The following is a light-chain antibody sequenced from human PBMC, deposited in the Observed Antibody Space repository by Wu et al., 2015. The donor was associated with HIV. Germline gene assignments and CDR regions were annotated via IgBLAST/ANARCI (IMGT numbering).Light chain of an antibody. V-gene: IGKV3-15*01. J-gene: IGKJ4*01. CDR1: QSVTMN. Sequence: SCRASQSVTMNYLSWYQQRPGQAPRLLIYAASTRATGVPARFSGGGSGTEFTLTISNIQSEDFAVYHCQQYNDWPPLTFGGGTKVELK. CDR2: AAS. CDR3: QQYNDWPPLT.